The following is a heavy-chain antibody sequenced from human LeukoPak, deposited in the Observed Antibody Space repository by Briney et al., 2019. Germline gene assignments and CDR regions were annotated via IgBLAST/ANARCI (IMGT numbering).Heavy chain of an antibody. CDR3: ARATPTTVVVVAATGYDAFDI. D-gene: IGHD2-15*01. V-gene: IGHV1-2*02. CDR2: INPNSGGT. Sequence: GSSVKVSCKASGGTFSSYAISWVRQAPGQGLEWMGWINPNSGGTNYAQKFQGRVTMTRDTSISTAYMELSRLRSDDTAVYYCARATPTTVVVVAATGYDAFDIWGQGTMVTVSS. CDR1: GGTFSSYA. J-gene: IGHJ3*02.